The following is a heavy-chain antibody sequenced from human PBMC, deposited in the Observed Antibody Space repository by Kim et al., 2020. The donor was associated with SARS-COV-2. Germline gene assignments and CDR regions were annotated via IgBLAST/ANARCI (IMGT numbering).Heavy chain of an antibody. CDR3: ARTVQLERRGWFDP. J-gene: IGHJ5*02. Sequence: ASVKVSCKASGYTFTNYAMNWVRQAPGQGLEWMGWIITNIGTPTYAQGFPGRFVISLDDSTSTAYLQISSLRAEDTAVFYCARTVQLERRGWFDPWGQGTLVTVSS. D-gene: IGHD1-1*01. V-gene: IGHV7-4-1*02. CDR1: GYTFTNYA. CDR2: IITNIGTP.